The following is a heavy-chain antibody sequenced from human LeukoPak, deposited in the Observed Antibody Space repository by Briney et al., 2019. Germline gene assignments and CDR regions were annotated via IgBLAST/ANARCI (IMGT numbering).Heavy chain of an antibody. CDR2: IYYTGST. CDR1: GGSISISGDSISRYY. CDR3: ARDNYYDNSGYYDY. J-gene: IGHJ4*02. V-gene: IGHV4-61*01. D-gene: IGHD3-22*01. Sequence: SETLSLTCTVSGGSISISGDSISRYYWSWIRQPPGKGLEWIGYIYYTGSTNYNPSLKSRLTISIDTSKKQVSLKLSSVTAADTAVYYCARDNYYDNSGYYDYWGQGTLVTVSS.